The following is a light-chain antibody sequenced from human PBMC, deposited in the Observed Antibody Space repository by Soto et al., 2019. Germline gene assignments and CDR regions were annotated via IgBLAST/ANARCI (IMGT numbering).Light chain of an antibody. Sequence: DIQMPQSPSSLSASVGDRVIITCQASQDITNYLNWYQQNPGKAPRLLVYDGSNLDTGVPSRFRGSGSGTDFSFTISSLHPEDIATSYCERVDSLPIYFGRGTRLEI. J-gene: IGKJ5*01. CDR3: ERVDSLPIY. V-gene: IGKV1-33*01. CDR2: DGS. CDR1: QDITNY.